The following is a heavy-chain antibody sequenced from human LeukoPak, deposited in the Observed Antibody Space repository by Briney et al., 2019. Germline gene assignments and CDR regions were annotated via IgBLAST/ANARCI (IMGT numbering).Heavy chain of an antibody. Sequence: ASVKVSCKASGYSFTAFYMHWVRQAPGQAPGQRLEWMGWINPNSGGTNYAQRFQGRVTMTRDTSISTLYMELSRLTSDDTAVYYCAGSGRYNWNDAWAAFDIWGLGTMVTVSS. CDR2: INPNSGGT. CDR3: AGSGRYNWNDAWAAFDI. D-gene: IGHD1-1*01. J-gene: IGHJ3*02. CDR1: GYSFTAFY. V-gene: IGHV1-2*02.